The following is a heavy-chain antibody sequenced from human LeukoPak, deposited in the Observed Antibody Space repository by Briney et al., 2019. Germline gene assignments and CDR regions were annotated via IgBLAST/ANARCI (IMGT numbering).Heavy chain of an antibody. CDR1: GFTFSSYA. Sequence: GGSLRLSCAASGFTFSSYAMSWVRQATGKGLEWVSTISGSGSVTYYADSVKGRFTISRDNSRNTLYLQMNSLRADDTAVYYCARAGNYYGDYDYWGQGTLVTVSS. J-gene: IGHJ4*02. CDR3: ARAGNYYGDYDY. CDR2: ISGSGSVT. V-gene: IGHV3-23*01. D-gene: IGHD4-17*01.